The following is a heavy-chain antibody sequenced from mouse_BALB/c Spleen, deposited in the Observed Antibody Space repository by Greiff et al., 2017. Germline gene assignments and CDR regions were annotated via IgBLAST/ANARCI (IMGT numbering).Heavy chain of an antibody. CDR1: GYTFTNYW. CDR2: IYPGGGYT. V-gene: IGHV1-63*02. D-gene: IGHD2-1*01. J-gene: IGHJ2*01. Sequence: QVQLQQSGAELVRPGTSVKISCKASGYTFTNYWLGWVKQRPGHGLEWIGDIYPGGGYTNYNEKFKGKATLTADTSSSTAYMQLSSLTSEDSAVYFCARGVYYGNCYYFDYWGQGTTRTVSS. CDR3: ARGVYYGNCYYFDY.